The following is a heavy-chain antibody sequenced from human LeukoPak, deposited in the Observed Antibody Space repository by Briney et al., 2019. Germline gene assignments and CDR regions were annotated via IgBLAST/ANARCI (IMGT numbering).Heavy chain of an antibody. CDR1: GGSISSGSYY. CDR2: IYTSGST. D-gene: IGHD3-3*01. V-gene: IGHV4-61*02. J-gene: IGHJ6*03. Sequence: SETLSLTCTVSGGSISSGSYYWSWIRQPAGKGLEWIGRIYTSGSTNYNPSLKSRVTISVDTSKNQFSLKLGSVTAADTAVYYCASRSAKFFNYYMDVWGKGTTVTVSS. CDR3: ASRSAKFFNYYMDV.